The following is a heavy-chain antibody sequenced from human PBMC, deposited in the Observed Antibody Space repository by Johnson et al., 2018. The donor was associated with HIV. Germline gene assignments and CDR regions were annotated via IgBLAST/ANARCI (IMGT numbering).Heavy chain of an antibody. J-gene: IGHJ3*02. CDR3: ARALGATYAFDI. CDR2: ISYDGSNK. D-gene: IGHD1-26*01. CDR1: GFTFSSYA. V-gene: IGHV3-30-3*01. Sequence: QVQLVESGGGVVQPGRSLRLSCAASGFTFSSYAMHWVRQAPGKGLEWVAVISYDGSNKYYADSVKGRFTISRDNSKNTLYLQMNSLRAGDTAVYYCARALGATYAFDIWGQGTMVTVSS.